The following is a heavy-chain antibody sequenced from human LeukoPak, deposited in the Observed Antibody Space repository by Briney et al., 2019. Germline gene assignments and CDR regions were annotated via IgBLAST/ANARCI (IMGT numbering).Heavy chain of an antibody. J-gene: IGHJ4*02. CDR3: ATEAGYSSGWYNPALAYLDY. Sequence: PGGSLRPSCAASGFTFRRYCMSWVRQAPGKGLEWVANINQDGSEKYYVDSVKGQFTISRDSAKNSLYLQMNTLRAEDTAVYYCATEAGYSSGWYNPALAYLDYWGQGTLVTVSS. CDR1: GFTFRRYC. V-gene: IGHV3-7*05. CDR2: INQDGSEK. D-gene: IGHD6-19*01.